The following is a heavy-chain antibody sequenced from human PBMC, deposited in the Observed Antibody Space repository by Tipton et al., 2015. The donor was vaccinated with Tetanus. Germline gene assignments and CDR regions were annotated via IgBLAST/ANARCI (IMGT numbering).Heavy chain of an antibody. CDR3: ARERYIHYGMDV. CDR1: GGSISSGGYY. Sequence: TLSLTCIVSGGSISSGGYYWSWVRQHPGKGLEWIGDIYDSGTIYYNPSLKSRVSISIDTSKNQFSLKLSSVTAADTAVYYCARERYIHYGMDVWGQGTTVTVSS. J-gene: IGHJ6*02. CDR2: IYDSGTI. V-gene: IGHV4-31*03. D-gene: IGHD1-1*01.